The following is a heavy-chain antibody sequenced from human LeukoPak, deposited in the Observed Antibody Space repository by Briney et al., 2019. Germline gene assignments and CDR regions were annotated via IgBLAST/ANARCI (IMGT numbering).Heavy chain of an antibody. CDR1: GFTFSSYA. CDR2: ISYDGSNK. CDR3: ARDTLGEGEDANYAVYYFDY. V-gene: IGHV3-30*04. Sequence: GGSLRLSCAASGFTFSSYAMHWVRQAPGKGLEWVAVISYDGSNKYYADSVKGRFTISRDNGKNSLDLQMNSLRADDTAFYYCARDTLGEGEDANYAVYYFDYWGQGTVVTVSS. D-gene: IGHD4/OR15-4a*01. J-gene: IGHJ4*02.